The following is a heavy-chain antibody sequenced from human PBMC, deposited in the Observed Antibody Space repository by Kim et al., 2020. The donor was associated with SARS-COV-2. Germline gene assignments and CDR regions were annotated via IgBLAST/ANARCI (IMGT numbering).Heavy chain of an antibody. Sequence: SETLSLTCAVYGGSFSGYYWSWIGQPPGKGLEWIGEINHSGRTNYNPSLKSRVTISVDTSKNQFSLKLTSVTAADAAVYFCARRLSNTSGWGSHYCDLWG. CDR1: GGSFSGYY. CDR3: ARRLSNTSGWGSHYCDL. D-gene: IGHD3-10*01. CDR2: INHSGRT. V-gene: IGHV4-34*01. J-gene: IGHJ2*01.